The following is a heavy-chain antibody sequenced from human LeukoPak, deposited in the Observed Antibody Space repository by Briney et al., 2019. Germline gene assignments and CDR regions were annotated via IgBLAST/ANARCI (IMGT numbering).Heavy chain of an antibody. V-gene: IGHV3-74*01. Sequence: GGSLRLSCAASGFTFSSYWMHWVRQAPGKGLMWVSRINSDGRGTNYADSVKGRFTISRDNAKNTVYLQMNSLRVEDTAVYYCARAGRGLRYFDWLTHDYWGQGTLVTVSS. J-gene: IGHJ4*02. CDR2: INSDGRGT. CDR3: ARAGRGLRYFDWLTHDY. D-gene: IGHD3-9*01. CDR1: GFTFSSYW.